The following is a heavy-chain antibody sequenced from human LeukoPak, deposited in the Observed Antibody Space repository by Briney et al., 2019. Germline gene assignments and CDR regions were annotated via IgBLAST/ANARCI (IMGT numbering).Heavy chain of an antibody. V-gene: IGHV4-38-2*02. CDR1: GFSITSGYL. CDR2: VYTTGAGST. Sequence: PSETLSLTCTVSGFSITSGYLWGWIRQPPGKGLEWIGNVYTTGAGSTYHNPSLKSRVTVSSDTSKNQVSLKLNSVTAADTAVYYCARGQIYDYWTPVSWKFDLWGRGTLVTVSS. J-gene: IGHJ2*01. D-gene: IGHD3-3*01. CDR3: ARGQIYDYWTPVSWKFDL.